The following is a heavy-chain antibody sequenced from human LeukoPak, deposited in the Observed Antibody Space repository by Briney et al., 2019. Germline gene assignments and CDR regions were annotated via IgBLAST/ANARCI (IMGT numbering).Heavy chain of an antibody. V-gene: IGHV4-59*01. Sequence: SETLSLTCTVSGGSISSYYWSRIRQPPGKGLEWIGYIYYSGSTNYNPSLKSRVTISVDTSKNQFSLKLSSVTAADTAVYYCARSSNCSGGSCYYYYMDVWGKGTTVTVSS. D-gene: IGHD2-15*01. CDR3: ARSSNCSGGSCYYYYMDV. CDR2: IYYSGST. J-gene: IGHJ6*03. CDR1: GGSISSYY.